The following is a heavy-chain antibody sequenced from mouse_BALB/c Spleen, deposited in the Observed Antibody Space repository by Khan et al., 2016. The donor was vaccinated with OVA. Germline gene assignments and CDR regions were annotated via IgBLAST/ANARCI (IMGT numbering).Heavy chain of an antibody. J-gene: IGHJ2*01. Sequence: QVQLQQSGPGLVAPSQSLSITCTVTGFSLTSYAIHWIRQPPGKGLEWLGVIWAGGSTNYNSALMSRLSISKDNSKSQVFLKMNSLQTHDTAMYXCARNREPDYFDYWGQGTTLTVSS. V-gene: IGHV2-9*02. CDR2: IWAGGST. CDR1: GFSLTSYA. CDR3: ARNREPDYFDY.